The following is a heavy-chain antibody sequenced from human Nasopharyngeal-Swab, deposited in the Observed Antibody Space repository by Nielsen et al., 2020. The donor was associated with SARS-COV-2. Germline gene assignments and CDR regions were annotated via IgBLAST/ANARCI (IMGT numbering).Heavy chain of an antibody. CDR3: AKEGGSYSFDY. CDR2: ISFGGVTT. J-gene: IGHJ4*02. D-gene: IGHD1-26*01. Sequence: GESLKISCATSGFTFSSYAMSWVRQAPGKGLEWVSGISFGGVTTYYADSVKGRFTISRDNSKNTLYLQMNRLRAEDTAVYYCAKEGGSYSFDYWGQGTLVTVSS. V-gene: IGHV3-23*01. CDR1: GFTFSSYA.